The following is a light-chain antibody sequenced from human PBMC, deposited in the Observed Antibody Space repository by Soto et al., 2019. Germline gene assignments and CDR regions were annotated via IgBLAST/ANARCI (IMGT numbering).Light chain of an antibody. CDR3: ETWDSNYSV. CDR1: SGHSSYI. CDR2: LEGSGSY. J-gene: IGLJ2*01. V-gene: IGLV4-60*03. Sequence: QPVLTQSSPASASLGSSVKLTCTLSSGHSSYIIAWHQQQPGKAPRYLMKLEGSGSYNKGSGVPDRFSGSSSGADRYLTISNLQSEDEADYYCETWDSNYSVFGGGTKVTVL.